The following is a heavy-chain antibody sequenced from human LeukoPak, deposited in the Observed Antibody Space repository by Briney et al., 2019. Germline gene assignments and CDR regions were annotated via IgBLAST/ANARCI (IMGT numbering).Heavy chain of an antibody. J-gene: IGHJ3*02. CDR2: INAGNGNT. CDR1: GYTFTSYA. Sequence: ASVTVSCTASGYTFTSYAMHWVRQAPGQRLEWMGWINAGNGNTKYSQKFQGRVTITRDTSASTAYMELSSLRSEDTAVYYCARIRGDSDAFDIWGQGTMVTVSS. CDR3: ARIRGDSDAFDI. V-gene: IGHV1-3*01. D-gene: IGHD2-21*02.